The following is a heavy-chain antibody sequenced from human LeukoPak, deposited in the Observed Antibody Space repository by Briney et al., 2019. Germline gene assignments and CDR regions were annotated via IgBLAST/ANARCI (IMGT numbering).Heavy chain of an antibody. D-gene: IGHD3-3*01. J-gene: IGHJ5*02. Sequence: ASVKVSCKASGGTFSSYAISWVRQAPGQGLEWMGGIIPIFGTANYAQKFQGRVTLTADESTSTAYMELSSLRSEDTAVYYCARGRDTYYDFWSGYNSWFDPWGQGTLVTVSS. CDR3: ARGRDTYYDFWSGYNSWFDP. V-gene: IGHV1-69*13. CDR2: IIPIFGTA. CDR1: GGTFSSYA.